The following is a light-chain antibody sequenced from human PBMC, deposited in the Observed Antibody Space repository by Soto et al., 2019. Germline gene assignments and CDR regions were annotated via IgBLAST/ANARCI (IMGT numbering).Light chain of an antibody. Sequence: DIQMTQSPFSLSASVGDRVTITCRASQSISSYLNWYQQKPGKAPKLLIYAASSLQSGVPSRFSGSGYGTDFTLTIRSLQPEDFATYYCQQSYSAPLNFGGG. J-gene: IGKJ4*01. CDR2: AAS. CDR1: QSISSY. CDR3: QQSYSAPLN. V-gene: IGKV1-39*01.